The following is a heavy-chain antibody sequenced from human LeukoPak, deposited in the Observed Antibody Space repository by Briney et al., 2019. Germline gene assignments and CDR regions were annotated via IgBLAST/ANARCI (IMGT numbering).Heavy chain of an antibody. D-gene: IGHD1-1*01. CDR2: IYYSGST. CDR3: ARQGNDGNAFDI. CDR1: GGSISSGDYY. V-gene: IGHV4-30-4*01. Sequence: SQTLSLTCTVSGGSISSGDYYWSWIRRPPGKGLEWIGYIYYSGSTYYNPSLKSRVTISVDTSRNQFSLKLSSVTAADTAVYYCARQGNDGNAFDIWGQGTMVTVSS. J-gene: IGHJ3*02.